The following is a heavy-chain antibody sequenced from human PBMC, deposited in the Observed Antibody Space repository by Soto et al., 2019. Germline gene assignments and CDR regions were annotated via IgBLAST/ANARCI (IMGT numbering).Heavy chain of an antibody. CDR2: ISAYNGNT. D-gene: IGHD3-10*01. V-gene: IGHV1-18*04. Sequence: ASVKVSCKASGYTFTSYGISWVRQAPGQGLEWMGWISAYNGNTNYAQKLQGRVTMTTDTSTSTAYMELRSLRSDDTAVYYCARDRGYYGSGCYYKVPPEPYYYYGMDVWGQGTTVTVSS. J-gene: IGHJ6*02. CDR1: GYTFTSYG. CDR3: ARDRGYYGSGCYYKVPPEPYYYYGMDV.